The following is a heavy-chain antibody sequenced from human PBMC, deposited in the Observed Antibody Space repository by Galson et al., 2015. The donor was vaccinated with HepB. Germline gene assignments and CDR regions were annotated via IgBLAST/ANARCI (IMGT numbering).Heavy chain of an antibody. D-gene: IGHD5-18*01. Sequence: TLSLTCTVSGGSVSSGSYYWNWIRQPPGKGLEYIGYIHYSGSTKYNPSLKSRVTISVDTSKNQFSLKLNSVTAADTAVYYCARVYSGGYSYGLDYWGQGTLVTVSS. CDR2: IHYSGST. CDR3: ARVYSGGYSYGLDY. CDR1: GGSVSSGSYY. V-gene: IGHV4-61*01. J-gene: IGHJ4*02.